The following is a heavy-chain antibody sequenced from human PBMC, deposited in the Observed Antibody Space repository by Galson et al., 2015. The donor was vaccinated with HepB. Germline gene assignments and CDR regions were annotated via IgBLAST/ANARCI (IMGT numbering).Heavy chain of an antibody. CDR1: GFTFSSYA. CDR2: ISYDGSNK. V-gene: IGHV3-30*04. J-gene: IGHJ3*02. Sequence: SLRLSCAASGFTFSSYAMHWVRQAPGKGLEWVAVISYDGSNKYYADSVKGRFTISRDNSKNTLYLQMNSLRAEDTAVYYCAKDRGWQQPPTGADAFDIWGQGTMVTVSS. CDR3: AKDRGWQQPPTGADAFDI. D-gene: IGHD6-13*01.